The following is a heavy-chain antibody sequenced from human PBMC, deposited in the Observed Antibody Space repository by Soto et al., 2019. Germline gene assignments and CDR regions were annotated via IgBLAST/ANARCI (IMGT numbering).Heavy chain of an antibody. CDR1: GFSLSNARMG. D-gene: IGHD3-9*01. V-gene: IGHV2-26*01. CDR3: VRIFDNDWEAYYFDY. CDR2: IFSTDEK. Sequence: QVTLKESGPVLVKPTETLTLTCTVSGFSLSNARMGVGWIRQPPGKALEWLAHIFSTDEKSYSTSLKSRLTISKDTSKSQVVLTITNMDPVDTATYYCVRIFDNDWEAYYFDYWGQGTLVTVSS. J-gene: IGHJ4*02.